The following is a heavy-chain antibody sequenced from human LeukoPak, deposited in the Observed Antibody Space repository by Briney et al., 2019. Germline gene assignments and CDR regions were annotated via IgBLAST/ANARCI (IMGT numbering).Heavy chain of an antibody. D-gene: IGHD3-10*01. CDR3: ASWYYYGSGSPFFYY. Sequence: PSETLSLTCTVSGGTISSNPYTWGWLRQPPGKGLGCIGSIYYSGSTFYHPSLKSLVTISIDTSKNQFSLKLSSVTAAETTVYYCASWYYYGSGSPFFYYSGEGTL. V-gene: IGHV4-39*01. CDR2: IYYSGST. J-gene: IGHJ4*02. CDR1: GGTISSNPYT.